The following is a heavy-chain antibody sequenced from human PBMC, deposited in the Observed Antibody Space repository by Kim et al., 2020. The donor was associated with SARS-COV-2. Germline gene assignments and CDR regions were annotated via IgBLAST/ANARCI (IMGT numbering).Heavy chain of an antibody. D-gene: IGHD3-22*01. Sequence: SPSFQGHVTISADKSISTAYLQWSSLKASDTAMYYCARLSSSGYPYYFDYWGQGTLVTVSS. J-gene: IGHJ4*02. CDR3: ARLSSSGYPYYFDY. V-gene: IGHV5-10-1*01.